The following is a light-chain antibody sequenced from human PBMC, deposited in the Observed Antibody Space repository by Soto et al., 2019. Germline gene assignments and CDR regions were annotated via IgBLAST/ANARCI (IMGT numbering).Light chain of an antibody. V-gene: IGLV2-8*01. Sequence: QSALTQPPSASGSPGQSVTISCTGTSSDIGGYDYVSRYQQHPGKVPKLMIYQVNRRPSGVPDRFFGSKSGNTASLTVSGLQAEDEADYYCSSYAGSDNPYVFGSGTKVTVL. CDR3: SSYAGSDNPYV. J-gene: IGLJ1*01. CDR2: QVN. CDR1: SSDIGGYDY.